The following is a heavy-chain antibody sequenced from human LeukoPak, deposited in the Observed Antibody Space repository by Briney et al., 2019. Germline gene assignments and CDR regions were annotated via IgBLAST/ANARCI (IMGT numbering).Heavy chain of an antibody. CDR1: GFTFDDYA. Sequence: SLRLSCAASGFTFDDYAMHWVRQAPGKGLEWVSGISWNSGSIGYADSVKGRFTISRDNAKNSLYLQMNSLRAEDTALYYCAKDYYGSGSYYMFPDYWGQGTLVTVSS. J-gene: IGHJ4*02. CDR2: ISWNSGSI. CDR3: AKDYYGSGSYYMFPDY. D-gene: IGHD3-10*01. V-gene: IGHV3-9*01.